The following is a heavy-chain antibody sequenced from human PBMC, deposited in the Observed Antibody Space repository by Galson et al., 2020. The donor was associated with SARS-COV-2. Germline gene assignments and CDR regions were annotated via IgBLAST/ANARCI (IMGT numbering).Heavy chain of an antibody. D-gene: IGHD4-17*01. CDR2: ISYSGNT. CDR1: EGPMSSYY. Sequence: ETSETLSLTCTVSEGPMSSYYWNWIRQPPGKGLEWIGYISYSGNTNYNPSLKSRVTMSVDLSKNQFSLNLSSVTAADTAVYFCARDPAPLYGDNFYYAMDVWGQGTTVTVSS. CDR3: ARDPAPLYGDNFYYAMDV. J-gene: IGHJ6*02. V-gene: IGHV4-59*01.